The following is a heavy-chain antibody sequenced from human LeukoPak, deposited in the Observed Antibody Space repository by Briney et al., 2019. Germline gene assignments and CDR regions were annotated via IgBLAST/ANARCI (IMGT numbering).Heavy chain of an antibody. Sequence: PGGSLRLSCAASGFTFSNYAMNWVRQAPGKGLEWVSTISGSGDRTYYADSVKGRVTVSRDNSKNTLYLQVNSLRAEDTAVYYCAKERGYCSGGICSGTVGYWGQGTLVTISS. CDR3: AKERGYCSGGICSGTVGY. V-gene: IGHV3-23*01. D-gene: IGHD2-15*01. CDR1: GFTFSNYA. CDR2: ISGSGDRT. J-gene: IGHJ4*02.